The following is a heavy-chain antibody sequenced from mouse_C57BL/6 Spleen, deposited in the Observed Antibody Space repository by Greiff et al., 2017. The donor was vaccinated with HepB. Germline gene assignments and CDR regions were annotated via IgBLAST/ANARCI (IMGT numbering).Heavy chain of an antibody. D-gene: IGHD1-1*01. V-gene: IGHV1-39*01. Sequence: EVKLMESGPELVKPGASVKISCKASGYSFTDYNMNWVKQSNGKSLEWIGVINPNYGTTSYNQKFKGKATLTVDQSSSTAYMQLNSLTSEDSAVYYCAREDYYGSSSNFDYWGQGTTLTVSS. CDR3: AREDYYGSSSNFDY. CDR2: INPNYGTT. J-gene: IGHJ2*01. CDR1: GYSFTDYN.